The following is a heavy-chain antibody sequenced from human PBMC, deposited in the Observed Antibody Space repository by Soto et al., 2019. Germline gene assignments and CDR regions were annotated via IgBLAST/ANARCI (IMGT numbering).Heavy chain of an antibody. V-gene: IGHV1-46*01. CDR3: ARAYTSGYQSHFDF. CDR1: GYTFTSCY. J-gene: IGHJ4*02. Sequence: ASVKVSCKASGYTFTSCYIHWVRQAPGQGLEWMGIMNLSGDYTKYEQRFQGRVTMTRDTSTSTVYMELSSLRSEDTAVYYCARAYTSGYQSHFDFWGQGTLVTVSS. D-gene: IGHD3-22*01. CDR2: MNLSGDYT.